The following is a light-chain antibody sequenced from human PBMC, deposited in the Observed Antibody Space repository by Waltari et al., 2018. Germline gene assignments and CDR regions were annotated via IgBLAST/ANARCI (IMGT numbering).Light chain of an antibody. CDR2: GAI. Sequence: EIVLTQSPATLSLSPGARATLSCRASQSVAKSSFAWYQQKPGQAPRLLIFGAINRAAGIPDRFSGFGSGTFFTLTISGLEPEDFAVYYCQHYGISAPTTFGPGTRVDL. V-gene: IGKV3-20*01. J-gene: IGKJ3*01. CDR1: QSVAKSS. CDR3: QHYGISAPTT.